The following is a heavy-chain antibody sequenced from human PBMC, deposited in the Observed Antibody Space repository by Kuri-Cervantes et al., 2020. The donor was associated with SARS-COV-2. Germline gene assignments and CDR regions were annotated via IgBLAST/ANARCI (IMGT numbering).Heavy chain of an antibody. CDR1: EFNFRYYG. Sequence: GESLKISCVASEFNFRYYGMYWVRQAPGKGLEWVAHISYDGRDIHFRESVKGRFTVSRDNSKNTLYLQMNSLRLEDTGVYFCAEPGSVRGIIREDHYGLDVWGQGTTVTVSS. J-gene: IGHJ6*02. CDR3: AEPGSVRGIIREDHYGLDV. CDR2: ISYDGRDI. D-gene: IGHD3-10*01. V-gene: IGHV3-30*03.